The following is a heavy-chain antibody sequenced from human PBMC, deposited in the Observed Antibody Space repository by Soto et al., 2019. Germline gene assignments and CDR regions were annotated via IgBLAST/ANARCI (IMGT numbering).Heavy chain of an antibody. Sequence: GGSLRLSCAASGFTFNTYTMNWVRQAPGKGLEWVSSISSRSIYMYYADSVTGRFTISRDDARNSLYLQMNSLRAEDTAVYYCAREEVSRPNTYHGLDVWGQGTTVTV. CDR3: AREEVSRPNTYHGLDV. CDR2: ISSRSIYM. CDR1: GFTFNTYT. J-gene: IGHJ6*02. V-gene: IGHV3-21*01.